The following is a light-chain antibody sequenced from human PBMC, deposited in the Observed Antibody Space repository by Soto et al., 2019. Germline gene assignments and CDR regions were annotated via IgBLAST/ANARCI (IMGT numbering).Light chain of an antibody. Sequence: EVVMRQSPATVSGSPLEGSTLSCRASQGIGDTLAWYQHKPGQTPRLLIYDTSTRATGVPTRFSGSRSGAEFTLTINSLQSEDFAVYYCQPYNNWPLTFGGGTKVDIK. CDR3: QPYNNWPLT. V-gene: IGKV3-15*01. CDR2: DTS. J-gene: IGKJ4*01. CDR1: QGIGDT.